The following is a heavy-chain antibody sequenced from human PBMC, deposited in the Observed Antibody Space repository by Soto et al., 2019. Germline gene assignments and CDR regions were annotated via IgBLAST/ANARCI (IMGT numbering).Heavy chain of an antibody. CDR1: GFTFSSYA. CDR3: AKDRMIGYCSSTSCPGDAFDI. J-gene: IGHJ3*02. D-gene: IGHD2-2*01. Sequence: PGGSLRLSCAASGFTFSSYAMSWVRQAPGKGLEWVSAISGSGGSTYYADSVKGRFTISRDNSKNTLYLQMNSLRAEDTAVYYCAKDRMIGYCSSTSCPGDAFDIWGQGTMVTV. V-gene: IGHV3-23*01. CDR2: ISGSGGST.